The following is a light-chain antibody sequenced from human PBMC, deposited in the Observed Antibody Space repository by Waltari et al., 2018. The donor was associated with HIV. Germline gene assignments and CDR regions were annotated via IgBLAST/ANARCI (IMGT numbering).Light chain of an antibody. CDR2: INSDGSH. CDR3: QTWGTGIWV. Sequence: QLVVTQSPSASASLGASVKLTCTLSSGHSNYAIAWHQQQPEKGPRYLMKINSDGSHDKGDGIPDRCSGCSSGAERYLSISSLQSEDETDYYCQTWGTGIWVFGGGTKLTVL. J-gene: IGLJ3*02. CDR1: SGHSNYA. V-gene: IGLV4-69*01.